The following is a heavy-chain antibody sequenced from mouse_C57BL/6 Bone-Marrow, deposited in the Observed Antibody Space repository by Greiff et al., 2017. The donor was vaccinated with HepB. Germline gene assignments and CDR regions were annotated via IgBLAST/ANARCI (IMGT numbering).Heavy chain of an antibody. J-gene: IGHJ2*01. CDR3: ASGAHDYFDY. V-gene: IGHV1-52*01. CDR1: GYTFTSYW. CDR2: IDPSDSET. D-gene: IGHD1-3*01. Sequence: VQLQESGAELVRPGSSVKLSCKASGYTFTSYWMHWVKQRPIKGLEWIGNIDPSDSETHYNQKFKDKSTLTVDKSSSTVYMQLSSLTSEDSAFYYCASGAHDYFDYWGQGTTLTVSS.